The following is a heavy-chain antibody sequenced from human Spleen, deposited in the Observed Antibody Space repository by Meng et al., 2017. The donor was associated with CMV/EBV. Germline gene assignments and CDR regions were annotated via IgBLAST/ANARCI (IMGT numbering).Heavy chain of an antibody. CDR2: TYSGESDT. CDR1: GFTFSNYA. CDR3: AKDGGPWSEIWSTYLDH. Sequence: GESLKISCAASGFTFSNYAMSWVRQAPGKGLEWVSVTYSGESDTYYADSVKRRFTISRDNSKNTLYLQMNSLRAEDTAVYYCAKDGGPWSEIWSTYLDHWGQGTLVTVSS. D-gene: IGHD3-3*01. V-gene: IGHV3-23*03. J-gene: IGHJ4*02.